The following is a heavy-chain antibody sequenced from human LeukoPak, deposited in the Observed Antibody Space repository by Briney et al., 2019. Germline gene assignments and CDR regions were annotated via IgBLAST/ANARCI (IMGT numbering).Heavy chain of an antibody. V-gene: IGHV3-30*18. CDR2: ISYDGSNK. CDR3: AKVRYFGPSAFDI. CDR1: GFTFRNYG. D-gene: IGHD3-9*01. Sequence: GGSLRLSCAASGFTFRNYGMHWGRQAPGEGIDWVAVISYDGSNKYYADSVKGRFTISRDNSKNTLYLQMNSLRAEDTAVYYCAKVRYFGPSAFDIWGQGTMVTVSS. J-gene: IGHJ3*02.